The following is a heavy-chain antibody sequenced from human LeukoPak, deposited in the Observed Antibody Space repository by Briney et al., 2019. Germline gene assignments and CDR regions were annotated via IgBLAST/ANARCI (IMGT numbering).Heavy chain of an antibody. Sequence: GGSLRLSCAASGFTLSSYAMSWVRQAQGKGLGWVSAISDTGNTYHADFVKGRFTISRDSSKNTLFPQMNRLRPEDAAVYYCAKAPVTTCRGAFCYPFDYWGLGTLVTVSS. CDR1: GFTLSSYA. CDR2: ISDTGNT. V-gene: IGHV3-23*01. CDR3: AKAPVTTCRGAFCYPFDY. J-gene: IGHJ4*02. D-gene: IGHD2-15*01.